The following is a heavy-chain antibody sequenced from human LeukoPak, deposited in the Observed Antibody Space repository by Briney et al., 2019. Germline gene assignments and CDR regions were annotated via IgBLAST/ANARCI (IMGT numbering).Heavy chain of an antibody. D-gene: IGHD6-13*01. CDR1: GFTFSSYS. CDR3: ARAPAFLGTAAASPLYGMDV. J-gene: IGHJ6*02. Sequence: PGGSLRLSCAASGFTFSSYSMNWVRQAPGKGLEWVSSISSSSSYIYYADSVKGRFTISRDNAKNSLYLQMNSLRAEDTAVYYCARAPAFLGTAAASPLYGMDVWGQGTTVTVSS. V-gene: IGHV3-21*01. CDR2: ISSSSSYI.